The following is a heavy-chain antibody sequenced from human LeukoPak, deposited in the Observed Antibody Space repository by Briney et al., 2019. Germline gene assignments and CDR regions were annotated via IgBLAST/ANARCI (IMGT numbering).Heavy chain of an antibody. CDR3: ANLRMYYYDSSGSVEAFDI. V-gene: IGHV1-18*01. CDR1: GYTFTSYG. Sequence: ASVKVSCKASGYTFTSYGISWVRQAPRQGLEWMGWISAYNGNTNYAQKLQGRVTMTTDTSTSTAYMELRSLRSDDTAVYYCANLRMYYYDSSGSVEAFDIWGQGTMVTVSS. CDR2: ISAYNGNT. J-gene: IGHJ3*02. D-gene: IGHD3-22*01.